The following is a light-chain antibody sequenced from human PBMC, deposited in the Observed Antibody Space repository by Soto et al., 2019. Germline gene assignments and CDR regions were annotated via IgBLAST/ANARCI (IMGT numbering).Light chain of an antibody. CDR1: QSISSW. CDR2: QAS. J-gene: IGKJ5*01. Sequence: DIQMTQSPSTLSASVGDRVTITCRASQSISSWLAWYQQKPGKAPKLLIYQASLLESGVPSRFSGSGSGTEFTLTISRLQPDDFATYFCHSRAFGQGTRLEIK. CDR3: HSRA. V-gene: IGKV1-5*03.